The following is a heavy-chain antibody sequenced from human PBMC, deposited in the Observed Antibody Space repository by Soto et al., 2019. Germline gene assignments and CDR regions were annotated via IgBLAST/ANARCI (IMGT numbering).Heavy chain of an antibody. Sequence: SETLSLTCTVSGGSISSGGYYWSWIRQHPGKGLEWIGYIYYSGSTYYNPSLKSRVTISVDTSKNQFSLKLSSVTAADTAVYYCARNPFGGVIVMNAFDIWGQGTMVTVSS. J-gene: IGHJ3*02. CDR1: GGSISSGGYY. CDR2: IYYSGST. D-gene: IGHD3-16*02. CDR3: ARNPFGGVIVMNAFDI. V-gene: IGHV4-31*03.